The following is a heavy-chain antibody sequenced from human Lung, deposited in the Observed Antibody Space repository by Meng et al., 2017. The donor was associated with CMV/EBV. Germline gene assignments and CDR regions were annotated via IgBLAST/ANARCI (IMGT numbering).Heavy chain of an antibody. Sequence: QVQLAESGPALVKPPETLSLTCAVSGDSITNHNWWAWVRQPPGKGLEWIGEIPHRGSSAYNPSLKSRVSMSIDKSKNQFSLKLTSVTAADTAVYHCLRRSGGSVWGQGTLVTSPQ. V-gene: IGHV4-4*03. CDR2: IPHRGSS. CDR3: LRRSGGSV. CDR1: GDSITNHNW. D-gene: IGHD3-10*01. J-gene: IGHJ1*01.